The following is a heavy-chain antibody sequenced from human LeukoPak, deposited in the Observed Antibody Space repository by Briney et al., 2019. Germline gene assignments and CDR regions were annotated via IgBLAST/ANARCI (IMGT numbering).Heavy chain of an antibody. V-gene: IGHV3-74*01. CDR1: GFTFSSYS. Sequence: GGSLRLSCAASGFTFSSYSMNWVRQAPGKGLVWVSRINSDGSSTSYADSVKGRFTISRDNAKNTLYLQMNSLTAEDTAVYYCVHRYCSGGNCYSDYWGQGTLVTVSS. J-gene: IGHJ4*02. CDR2: INSDGSST. D-gene: IGHD2-15*01. CDR3: VHRYCSGGNCYSDY.